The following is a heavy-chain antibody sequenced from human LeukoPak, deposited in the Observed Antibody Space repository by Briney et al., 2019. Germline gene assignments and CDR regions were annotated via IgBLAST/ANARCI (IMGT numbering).Heavy chain of an antibody. Sequence: SETLSLTCAVYGGSFSGYYWSWIRQPPGKGLEWIGEINHSGSTNYNPSLKSRVTISVDTSKNQFSLKLSSVTAADTAVYYCARITYYYDSSGYGGEYYYYMDVWGKGTTVTVSS. CDR1: GGSFSGYY. V-gene: IGHV4-34*01. D-gene: IGHD3-22*01. CDR2: INHSGST. CDR3: ARITYYYDSSGYGGEYYYYMDV. J-gene: IGHJ6*03.